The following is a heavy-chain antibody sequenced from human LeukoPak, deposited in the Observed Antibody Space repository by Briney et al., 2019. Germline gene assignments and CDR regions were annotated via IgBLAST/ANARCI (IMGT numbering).Heavy chain of an antibody. Sequence: GGSLRLSCAASGFTFSSYAMSWVRQAPGKGLEWVSAISGSGGSTYYADSVKGRFTISRDNSKNTLYLQMNSLRAEDTAVYYCAKDRYYDSRGYSVFDYWGQGTLVTVSS. D-gene: IGHD3-22*01. V-gene: IGHV3-23*01. CDR3: AKDRYYDSRGYSVFDY. CDR2: ISGSGGST. J-gene: IGHJ4*02. CDR1: GFTFSSYA.